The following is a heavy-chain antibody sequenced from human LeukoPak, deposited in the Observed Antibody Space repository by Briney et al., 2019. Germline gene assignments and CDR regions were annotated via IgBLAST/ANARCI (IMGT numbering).Heavy chain of an antibody. V-gene: IGHV4-30-2*01. J-gene: IGHJ5*02. CDR3: ARGPTQQQLVNNWFDP. CDR1: GGSISSGGYS. Sequence: SETLSLTCAVSGGSISSGGYSWSWIRQPPGKGLEWIGYIYHSGSTYYNPSLKSRVTISVDTSKNQFSLKLSSVTAADTAVYYCARGPTQQQLVNNWFDPWGQGTSVTVSS. CDR2: IYHSGST. D-gene: IGHD6-13*01.